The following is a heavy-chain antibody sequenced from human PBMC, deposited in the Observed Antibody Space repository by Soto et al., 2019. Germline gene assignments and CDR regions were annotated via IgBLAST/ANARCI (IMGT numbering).Heavy chain of an antibody. CDR3: AKVSRKGSAIDFDY. D-gene: IGHD3-10*01. Sequence: QVQLVQSGAELKKPGASVKGSCKASGYTFSNYDMNWVRQATGQGAEWIGWVNPNNGDTGYAQKFQGRVTLTTDISTTTVYMELTSLRSEDTAIYYCAKVSRKGSAIDFDYWGQGTLITVSS. CDR2: VNPNNGDT. V-gene: IGHV1-8*01. CDR1: GYTFSNYD. J-gene: IGHJ4*02.